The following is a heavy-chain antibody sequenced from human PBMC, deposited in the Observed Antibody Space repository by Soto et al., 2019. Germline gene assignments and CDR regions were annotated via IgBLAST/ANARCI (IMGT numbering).Heavy chain of an antibody. CDR2: ISSSSSYT. CDR1: GFTFSDYY. CDR3: ARGYYDSSGYTGFDY. Sequence: GGSLRLSCAASGFTFSDYYMSWIRHAPGKGLEWVSYISSSSSYTNYADSVKGRFTISRDNAKNSLYLQMNSLRAEDTAVYYCARGYYDSSGYTGFDYWGQGILVTPSS. V-gene: IGHV3-11*06. J-gene: IGHJ4*02. D-gene: IGHD3-22*01.